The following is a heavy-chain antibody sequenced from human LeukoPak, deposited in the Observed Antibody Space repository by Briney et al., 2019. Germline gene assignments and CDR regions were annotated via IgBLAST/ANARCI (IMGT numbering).Heavy chain of an antibody. D-gene: IGHD6-6*01. J-gene: IGHJ6*02. CDR2: INHSGST. CDR1: GFTFSSYA. V-gene: IGHV4-34*01. Sequence: GSLRLSCAASGFTFSSYAMSWIRQPPGKGLEWIGEINHSGSTNYNPSLKSRVTISVDTSKNQFSLKLSSVTAADTAVYYCARGKAARPHGMDVWGQGTTVTVSS. CDR3: ARGKAARPHGMDV.